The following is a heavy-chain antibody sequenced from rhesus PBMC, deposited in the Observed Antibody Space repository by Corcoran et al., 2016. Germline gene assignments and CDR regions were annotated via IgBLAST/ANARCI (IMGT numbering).Heavy chain of an antibody. CDR3: ARDRDRFDV. Sequence: EVRLVESGGGLVQPGGSLRLPCAASGFTFSDFFMRWVRQAPGKGPEWVGFIGNKANGGTPDYAASVKGRFTISRDDSKSIASLQMNSLTTEDTAVYYCARDRDRFDVWGPGVLVTVSS. CDR2: IGNKANGGTP. V-gene: IGHV3-116*02. CDR1: GFTFSDFF. J-gene: IGHJ5-1*01.